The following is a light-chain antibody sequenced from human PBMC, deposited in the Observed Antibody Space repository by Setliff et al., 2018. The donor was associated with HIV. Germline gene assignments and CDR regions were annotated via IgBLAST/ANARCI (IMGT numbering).Light chain of an antibody. J-gene: IGLJ1*01. V-gene: IGLV1-47*01. CDR2: RNN. Sequence: QSVLTQPPSASETPGQGVTISCSGSSSNIGTNYVYWYQHLTGTAPKLLIYRNNRRPSGVPDRFSGSKSGTSASLAISGLRSEDEGDYYCATWDDSLSGYVFGTGTKVTVL. CDR1: SSNIGTNY. CDR3: ATWDDSLSGYV.